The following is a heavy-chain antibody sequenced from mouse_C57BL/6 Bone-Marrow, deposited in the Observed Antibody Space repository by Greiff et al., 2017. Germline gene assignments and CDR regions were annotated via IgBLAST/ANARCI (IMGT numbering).Heavy chain of an antibody. D-gene: IGHD2-4*01. CDR1: GYTFTSYW. J-gene: IGHJ2*01. Sequence: QVQLQQPGAELVKPGASVKMSCKASGYTFTSYWITWVKQRPGQGLEWIGDIYPGSGSTNYNEKFKSKATLTVDTSSSTGSMQLSSLTSKDSAVYDCERRGGIYDYDDEVDYWGQGTTLTVSS. CDR2: IYPGSGST. CDR3: ERRGGIYDYDDEVDY. V-gene: IGHV1-55*01.